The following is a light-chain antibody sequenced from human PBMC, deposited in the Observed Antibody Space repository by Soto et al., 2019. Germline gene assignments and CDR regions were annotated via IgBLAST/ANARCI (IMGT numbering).Light chain of an antibody. V-gene: IGKV3-20*01. CDR1: QTVSSN. CDR3: QQYGSSPWT. CDR2: DAS. Sequence: EIVLTQSPATLSVSPGERATLSCRASQTVSSNLAWYQQKPGQAPRLLIYDASSRATGIPDRFSGSGSGTDFTLTISRLEPEDFAVYYCQQYGSSPWTFGQGTKGDIK. J-gene: IGKJ1*01.